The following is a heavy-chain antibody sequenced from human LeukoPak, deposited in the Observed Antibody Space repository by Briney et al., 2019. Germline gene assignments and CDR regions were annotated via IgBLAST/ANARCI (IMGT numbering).Heavy chain of an antibody. CDR1: GGSISSYY. CDR2: IYYSGST. Sequence: SETLSLTCTVSGGSISSYYWSWIRQPPGKGLEWIGYIYYSGSTNYNPSLKSRVTISVDTSKNQFSLKLSSVTAADTAVYYCARRASSSGWFDFDYWGQGTLVTVSS. D-gene: IGHD6-19*01. V-gene: IGHV4-59*01. CDR3: ARRASSSGWFDFDY. J-gene: IGHJ4*02.